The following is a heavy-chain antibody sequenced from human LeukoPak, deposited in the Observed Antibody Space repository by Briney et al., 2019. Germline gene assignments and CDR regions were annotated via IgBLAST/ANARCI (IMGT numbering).Heavy chain of an antibody. CDR1: GFTVSSNY. V-gene: IGHV3-66*01. J-gene: IGHJ6*02. CDR3: AREKSMVRDYYGMDV. Sequence: PGGSLRLSCAASGFTVSSNYMSWVRQAPGKGLEWVSVIYSGGSTYYADSVKGRFTISRDNSKNTLYLQMNSLRAEDTAVYYCAREKSMVRDYYGMDVWGQGTTVTVSS. CDR2: IYSGGST. D-gene: IGHD3-10*01.